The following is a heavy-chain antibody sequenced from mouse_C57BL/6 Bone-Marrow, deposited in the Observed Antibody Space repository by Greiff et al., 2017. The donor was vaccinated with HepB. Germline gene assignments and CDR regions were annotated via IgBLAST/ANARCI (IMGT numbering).Heavy chain of an antibody. Sequence: QVQLQQPGAELVKPGASVKLSCKASGYTFTSYWMHWVKQRPGRGLEWIGRIDPNSGGTKYNEKFKSKATLTVDKPSSTAYMQLSSLTSEDSAVYYCARSPFTTVVALYWYFDVWGTGTTVTVSS. CDR2: IDPNSGGT. V-gene: IGHV1-72*01. J-gene: IGHJ1*03. CDR3: ARSPFTTVVALYWYFDV. CDR1: GYTFTSYW. D-gene: IGHD1-1*01.